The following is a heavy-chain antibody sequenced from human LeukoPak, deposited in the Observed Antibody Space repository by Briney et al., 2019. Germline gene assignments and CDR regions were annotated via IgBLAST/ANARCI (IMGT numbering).Heavy chain of an antibody. J-gene: IGHJ4*02. CDR3: AIPYYDFWSGYYPTSRSFDY. D-gene: IGHD3-3*01. V-gene: IGHV4-34*01. Sequence: PPETLSLTCAVYGGSFSGYYWSWIRQPPGKGLEWIGEINHSGSTNYNPPLKSRVTISVDTSKNQFSLKLSSVTAADTAVYYCAIPYYDFWSGYYPTSRSFDYCGQGTLVTVSS. CDR2: INHSGST. CDR1: GGSFSGYY.